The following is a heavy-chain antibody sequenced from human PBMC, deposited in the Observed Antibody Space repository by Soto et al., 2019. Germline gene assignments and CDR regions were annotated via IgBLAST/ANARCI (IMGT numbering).Heavy chain of an antibody. Sequence: GGSLRLSCAASGFTFSSYAMSWVRQAPGKGLEWVSAISGSGGSTYYADSVEGRFTISRDNSKNTLYLQMNSLRAEDTAVYYRAKPPGPDYYDSSGYHDYWGQGTLVTVSS. CDR2: ISGSGGST. CDR1: GFTFSSYA. CDR3: AKPPGPDYYDSSGYHDY. J-gene: IGHJ4*02. D-gene: IGHD3-22*01. V-gene: IGHV3-23*01.